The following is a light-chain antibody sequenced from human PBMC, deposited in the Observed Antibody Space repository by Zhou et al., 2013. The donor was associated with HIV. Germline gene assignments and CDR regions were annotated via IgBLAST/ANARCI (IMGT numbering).Light chain of an antibody. CDR2: KAS. V-gene: IGKV1-5*03. CDR1: QGISSW. Sequence: DIQMTQSPSTLSASVGDRVTITCRASQGISSWLAWYQQKPGKAPKLLIYKASNLETGVPSGFSGSGSGTEFTLTISSLQPDDFATYYCQRCDDYSPWTFGQGTKVEIK. J-gene: IGKJ1*01. CDR3: QRCDDYSPWT.